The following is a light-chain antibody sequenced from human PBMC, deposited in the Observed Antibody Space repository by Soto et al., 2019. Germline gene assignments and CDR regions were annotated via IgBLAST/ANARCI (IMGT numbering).Light chain of an antibody. CDR3: QSYDRSLSGWI. J-gene: IGLJ1*01. CDR2: ANR. V-gene: IGLV1-40*01. Sequence: QSVLTQPPSVSGAPGQRVTISCTGSSSNIGAGYDVHWYQQVPGTAPKLLIYANRNRPAGVSDRFSGSKSDTSASLVISGLQADDEADYYCQSYDRSLSGWIFGTGTKVTVL. CDR1: SSNIGAGYD.